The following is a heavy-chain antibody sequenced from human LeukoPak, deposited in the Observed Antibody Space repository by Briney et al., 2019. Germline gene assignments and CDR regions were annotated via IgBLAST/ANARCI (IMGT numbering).Heavy chain of an antibody. V-gene: IGHV1-8*03. CDR1: GYTFTSYD. Sequence: VASVKVSCKASGYTFTSYDINWVRQATGQGLEWMGWMNPNSGNTAYAQKFQGRVTITRNTSISTAYMELSSLRSEDTAVYYCARDSKVPYYDFWSGYYTVKLVYWGQGTLVTVSS. CDR3: ARDSKVPYYDFWSGYYTVKLVY. D-gene: IGHD3-3*01. J-gene: IGHJ4*02. CDR2: MNPNSGNT.